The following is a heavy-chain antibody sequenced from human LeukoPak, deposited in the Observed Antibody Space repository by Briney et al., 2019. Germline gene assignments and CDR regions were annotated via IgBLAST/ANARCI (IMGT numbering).Heavy chain of an antibody. D-gene: IGHD3-22*01. Sequence: GGSLRLSCAASGFTFSSYAMHWVRQAPGKGLEWMAVISYDGSNKYYADSVKGRFTISRDNSKNTLYLQMNSLRAEDTAVYYCAKGNHYYDSSGFYDYWGQGTLVTVSS. J-gene: IGHJ4*02. V-gene: IGHV3-30-3*01. CDR2: ISYDGSNK. CDR3: AKGNHYYDSSGFYDY. CDR1: GFTFSSYA.